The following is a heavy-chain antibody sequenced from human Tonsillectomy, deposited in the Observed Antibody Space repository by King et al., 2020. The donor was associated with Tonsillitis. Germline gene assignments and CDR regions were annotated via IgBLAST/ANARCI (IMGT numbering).Heavy chain of an antibody. CDR1: GFTFSSYW. CDR2: ISPDGRNT. J-gene: IGHJ4*02. D-gene: IGHD1-7*01. CDR3: ARGTSTWNCIYY. Sequence: VQLVESGGGLVQPGGSLRLSCAASGFTFSSYWMHWVRQAPGRGLVWVSRISPDGRNTAYADSVKGRFTISRDNAENTLYLQMNSLRAEDTALYYCARGTSTWNCIYYWGQGTLVTVSS. V-gene: IGHV3-74*01.